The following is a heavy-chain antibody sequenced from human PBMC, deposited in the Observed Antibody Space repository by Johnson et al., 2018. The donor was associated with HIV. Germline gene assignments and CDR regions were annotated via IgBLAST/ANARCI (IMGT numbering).Heavy chain of an antibody. J-gene: IGHJ3*02. CDR2: IRYDGGNK. V-gene: IGHV3-30*02. CDR1: GFTFNNYG. D-gene: IGHD3-22*01. Sequence: QVQLVESGGGVVQPGGSLRLSCAASGFTFNNYGMHWVRQAPGKGLEWVAFIRYDGGNKYYADSVKGRFTISRDNSKNTVYLQMNSLRAEDTALYYCARVDYDSSGYYLYAFDIWGQGTMVTVSS. CDR3: ARVDYDSSGYYLYAFDI.